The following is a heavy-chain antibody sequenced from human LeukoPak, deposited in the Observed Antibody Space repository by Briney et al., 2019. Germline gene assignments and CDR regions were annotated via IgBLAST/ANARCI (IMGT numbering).Heavy chain of an antibody. CDR1: GYTFTSYY. CDR2: INPSGGST. D-gene: IGHD4-17*01. V-gene: IGHV1-46*01. J-gene: IGHJ6*02. Sequence: GASVKVSCKASGYTFTSYYMHWVRQAPGQGLEWMGIINPSGGSTSYAQKFQGRVTMTRDTSTSTVYMELSSLRSEDTAVYYCARELAETTVTSCGLWVYYYYGMDVWGQGTTVTVPS. CDR3: ARELAETTVTSCGLWVYYYYGMDV.